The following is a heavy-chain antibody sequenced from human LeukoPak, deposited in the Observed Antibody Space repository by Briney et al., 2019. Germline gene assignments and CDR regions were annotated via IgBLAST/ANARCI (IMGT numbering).Heavy chain of an antibody. V-gene: IGHV1-8*01. CDR1: GYTFTSYD. CDR3: ARLASSGYVYYFDY. CDR2: MNPNSGNT. J-gene: IGHJ4*02. D-gene: IGHD3-22*01. Sequence: ASVKVSCKASGYTFTSYDINWVRQATGQGLEWMGWMNPNSGNTGYAQKFQGRVTMTRNTSISTAYMELSSLRSEDTAVYYCARLASSGYVYYFDYWGQGTLVTVSS.